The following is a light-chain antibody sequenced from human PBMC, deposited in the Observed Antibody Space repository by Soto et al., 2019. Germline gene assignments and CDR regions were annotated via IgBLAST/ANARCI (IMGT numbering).Light chain of an antibody. V-gene: IGLV2-11*01. CDR1: SSDVGGYNY. J-gene: IGLJ2*01. Sequence: QSVLTQPRSVSGSPGQSVTISCTGTSSDVGGYNYVSWYQQHPGKAPKLLIYDVSKRPSEVPDRFSGSKSGNTASLTISGLQAEDEADYYCCSYAGNYILVFGGGTKLTVL. CDR2: DVS. CDR3: CSYAGNYILV.